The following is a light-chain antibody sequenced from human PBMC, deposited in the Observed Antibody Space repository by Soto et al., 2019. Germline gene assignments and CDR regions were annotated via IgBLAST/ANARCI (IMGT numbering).Light chain of an antibody. CDR3: QKYGGSFIT. V-gene: IGKV3-20*01. Sequence: PGETATLSCRASQTVGTNYLAWYQQKPGQAPRLLIYGASSRAAGIPDRFTGSGTGTDFTLTITRLEPEDFAVYYCQKYGGSFITFGQGTRLEIK. CDR1: QTVGTNY. J-gene: IGKJ5*01. CDR2: GAS.